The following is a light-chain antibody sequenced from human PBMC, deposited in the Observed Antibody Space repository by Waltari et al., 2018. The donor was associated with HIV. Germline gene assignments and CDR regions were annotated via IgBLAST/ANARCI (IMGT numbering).Light chain of an antibody. CDR1: SLRKYY. CDR2: GKN. V-gene: IGLV3-19*01. J-gene: IGLJ2*01. Sequence: AVSVALGQTVRITCQGDSLRKYYASWYQQKPGQAPILVIYGKNNRPSGIPDRFSGSSSGNTASLTITGAQAEDEADYYCDSRDSSGNNLVFGGGTKLTVL. CDR3: DSRDSSGNNLV.